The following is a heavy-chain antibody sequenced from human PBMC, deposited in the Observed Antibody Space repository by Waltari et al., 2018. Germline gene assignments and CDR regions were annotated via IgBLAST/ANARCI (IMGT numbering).Heavy chain of an antibody. J-gene: IGHJ4*02. D-gene: IGHD2-15*01. CDR1: GDSMGSTSW. Sequence: QLQLQQSGPGLVKPSESLSLTCAVSGDSMGSTSWWSWVRQSPGKGLEWIGQIHSSGRTTYNPSLASRVTVSIVTSNKQFSLRVPSPTAADTAMYYCARDRGRGIYLDSWGQGTLVTVSP. V-gene: IGHV4-4*02. CDR3: ARDRGRGIYLDS. CDR2: IHSSGRT.